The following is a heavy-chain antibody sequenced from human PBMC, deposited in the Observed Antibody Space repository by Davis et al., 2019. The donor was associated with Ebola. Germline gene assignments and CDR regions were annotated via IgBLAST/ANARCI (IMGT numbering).Heavy chain of an antibody. CDR2: IKSKTDGGTT. Sequence: GGSLRLSCVASGFTINNAWMSWVRQAPGKGLEWVGHIKSKTDGGTTDYAAPVKGRFAMSRDDSKNTLYLQMNSLKIDDTAVYYCTTLSTVTTMYFDLWGRGTLVTVSS. CDR3: TTLSTVTTMYFDL. V-gene: IGHV3-15*01. D-gene: IGHD4-17*01. J-gene: IGHJ2*01. CDR1: GFTINNAW.